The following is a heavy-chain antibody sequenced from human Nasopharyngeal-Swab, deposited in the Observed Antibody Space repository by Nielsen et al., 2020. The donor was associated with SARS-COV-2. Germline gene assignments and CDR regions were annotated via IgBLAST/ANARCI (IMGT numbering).Heavy chain of an antibody. Sequence: VRQAPGKGLEWVSSISSSSSSYIYYADSVKGRFTISRDNAKNSLYLQMNSLRAEDTAVYYCARSITFGGVIAERHFDYWGQGTLVTVSS. J-gene: IGHJ4*02. CDR3: ARSITFGGVIAERHFDY. V-gene: IGHV3-21*01. D-gene: IGHD3-16*02. CDR2: ISSSSSSYI.